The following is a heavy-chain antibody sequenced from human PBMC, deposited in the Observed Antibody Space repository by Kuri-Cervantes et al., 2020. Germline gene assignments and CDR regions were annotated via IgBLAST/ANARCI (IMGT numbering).Heavy chain of an antibody. CDR1: GGSISSYY. J-gene: IGHJ4*02. CDR3: ASGGWKFDY. CDR2: IHYSGRT. D-gene: IGHD6-19*01. Sequence: SETLSLTCAVSGGSISSYYWSWIRQLPGKGLEWIGHIHYSGRTNYNPSLKSRVTMSVHTSKKKISLNLKSVTAADTAVYYCASGGWKFDYWGQGTLVTVSS. V-gene: IGHV4-59*01.